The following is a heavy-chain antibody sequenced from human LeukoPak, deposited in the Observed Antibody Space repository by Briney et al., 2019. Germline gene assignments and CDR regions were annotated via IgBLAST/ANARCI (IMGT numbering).Heavy chain of an antibody. CDR2: INHSGST. V-gene: IGHV4-34*01. CDR3: ARKYYDFWSGYHNFDY. CDR1: GGSISSYY. J-gene: IGHJ4*02. Sequence: SETLSLTCTVSGGSISSYYWSWIRQPPGKGLEWIGEINHSGSTNYNPPLKSRVTISVDTSKNQFSLKLSSVTAADTAVYYCARKYYDFWSGYHNFDYWGQGTLVTVSS. D-gene: IGHD3-3*01.